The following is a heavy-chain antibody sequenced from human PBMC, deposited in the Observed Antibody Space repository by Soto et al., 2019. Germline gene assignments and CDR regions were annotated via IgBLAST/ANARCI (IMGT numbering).Heavy chain of an antibody. CDR2: IWSDGTFQ. J-gene: IGHJ4*02. CDR1: GFSFSSYA. V-gene: IGHV3-33*01. CDR3: VRQAEYPYCASSSCYVV. Sequence: GGSLRLSCAASGFSFSSYAMHWVRQAPGKGLEWVALIWSDGTFQYYGDSVRGRFTVSRDNSENMLYLQMNSLGAEDTAVYYCVRQAEYPYCASSSCYVVWGQGALVTVSS. D-gene: IGHD2-2*01.